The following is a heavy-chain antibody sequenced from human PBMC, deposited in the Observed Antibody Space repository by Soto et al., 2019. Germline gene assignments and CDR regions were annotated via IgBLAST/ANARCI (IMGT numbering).Heavy chain of an antibody. D-gene: IGHD3-22*01. CDR3: TRAYYDSSGYGAFDI. Sequence: GSLRLSCAASGLTFSGSAMHWVRQASGKGLEWVGRIRSKANSYATAYAASVKGRFTTSRDDSKNTAYLQMNSLKTEDTAVYYCTRAYYDSSGYGAFDIWGQGTMVTVSS. V-gene: IGHV3-73*01. J-gene: IGHJ3*02. CDR2: IRSKANSYAT. CDR1: GLTFSGSA.